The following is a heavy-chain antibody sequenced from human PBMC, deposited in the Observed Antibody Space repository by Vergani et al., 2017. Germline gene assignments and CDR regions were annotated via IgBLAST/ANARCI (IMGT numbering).Heavy chain of an antibody. CDR3: ARDRGGEYSSSWYVLVY. Sequence: QVQLVQSGAEVKKPGSSVKVSCKASGGTFSSYAISWVRQAPGQGLEWTGGIIPIFGTANYAQKFQGRVTITADESTSTAYMELSSLRSEDTAVYYCARDRGGEYSSSWYVLVYWGQGTLVTVSS. J-gene: IGHJ4*02. CDR2: IIPIFGTA. V-gene: IGHV1-69*12. CDR1: GGTFSSYA. D-gene: IGHD6-13*01.